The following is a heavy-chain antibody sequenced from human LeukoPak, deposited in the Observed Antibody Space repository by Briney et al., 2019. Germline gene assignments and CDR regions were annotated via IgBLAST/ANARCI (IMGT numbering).Heavy chain of an antibody. CDR2: ISTSGTTI. D-gene: IGHD5-12*01. CDR1: GFTFSDYY. V-gene: IGHV3-11*01. CDR3: ARDSRGAYI. Sequence: GGSLRLSCAASGFTFSDYYMSWIRQAPGKGLEWLSYISTSGTTIFYADSVKGRFTISRDNAKNSLYLQMNSLRAEDTALYYCARDSRGAYIWGQGTMVTVSS. J-gene: IGHJ3*02.